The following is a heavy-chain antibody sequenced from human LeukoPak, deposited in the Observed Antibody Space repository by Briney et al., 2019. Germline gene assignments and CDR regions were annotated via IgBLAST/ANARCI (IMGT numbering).Heavy chain of an antibody. V-gene: IGHV1-2*02. Sequence: ASVKVSCKASGFTFTAYHMHWVRQAPGQGLEWMGWINPNSGGTNYAQKFQGRVTMTRDTSISTAYMELSGLRSDDTAVYYCARGDLPHLFDYWGQGTLVTVSS. CDR1: GFTFTAYH. D-gene: IGHD3-3*01. CDR2: INPNSGGT. CDR3: ARGDLPHLFDY. J-gene: IGHJ4*02.